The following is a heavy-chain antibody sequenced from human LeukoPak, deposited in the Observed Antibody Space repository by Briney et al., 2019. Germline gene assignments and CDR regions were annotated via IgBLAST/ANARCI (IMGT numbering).Heavy chain of an antibody. CDR1: GFTFSSYE. J-gene: IGHJ4*02. V-gene: IGHV3-48*03. D-gene: IGHD3-10*01. CDR3: ARDYMIRGVHYFDY. Sequence: PGGSLRLSCAAFGFTFSSYEMNWVRQAPGKGLEWVSYITTSSSALFYADSVKGRFTISRDNAKNSLYLEMNSLRDEDTAVYYCARDYMIRGVHYFDYWGQGTLVTVSS. CDR2: ITTSSSAL.